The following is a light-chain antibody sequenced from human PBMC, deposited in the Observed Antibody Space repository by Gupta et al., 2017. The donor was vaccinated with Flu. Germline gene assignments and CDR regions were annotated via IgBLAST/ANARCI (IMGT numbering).Light chain of an antibody. Sequence: SSNIENNYVAWYQHLPGTAPKLIIYETDKQPSGIPDRCSGSKSGTSATLGITGVQTGDEADYYCGTWDNSLSAWVFGGGTKLTVL. CDR2: ETD. V-gene: IGLV1-51*02. CDR1: SSNIENNY. CDR3: GTWDNSLSAWV. J-gene: IGLJ3*02.